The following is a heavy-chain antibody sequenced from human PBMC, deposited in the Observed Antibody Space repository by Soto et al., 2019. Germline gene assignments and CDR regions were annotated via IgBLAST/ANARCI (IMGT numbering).Heavy chain of an antibody. Sequence: PGGSLRLSCAASGFTFSSYAMRWVRQAPGKGLEWVAVISYDGSNKYYADSVKGRFTISRDNAKNSLYLQMNSLRAEDTAVYYCAREYCSSTSCLNWFDPWGQGTLVTVSS. CDR1: GFTFSSYA. V-gene: IGHV3-30-3*01. CDR2: ISYDGSNK. D-gene: IGHD2-2*01. CDR3: AREYCSSTSCLNWFDP. J-gene: IGHJ5*02.